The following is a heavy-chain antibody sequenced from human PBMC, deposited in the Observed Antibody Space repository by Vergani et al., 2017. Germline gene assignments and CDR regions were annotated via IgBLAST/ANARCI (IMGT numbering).Heavy chain of an antibody. V-gene: IGHV5-10-1*01. CDR1: GYSFTSYW. J-gene: IGHJ3*02. D-gene: IGHD3-22*01. CDR2: IDPSDSYT. CDR3: ATLGADSGYYYGAFDI. Sequence: VQLVQSGAEVKKPGESLRISCKGSGYSFTSYWISWVRQMPGKGLEWMGRIDPSDSYTNYSPSFQGHVTISADKSISTAYLQWSSLKASDTAMYYCATLGADSGYYYGAFDIWGQGTMVTVSS.